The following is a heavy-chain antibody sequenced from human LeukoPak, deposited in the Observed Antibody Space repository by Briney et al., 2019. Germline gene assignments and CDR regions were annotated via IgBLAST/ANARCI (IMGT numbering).Heavy chain of an antibody. V-gene: IGHV3-7*01. Sequence: GGSLRLSCAASGFTFSSYWMSWVRQAPGKGLEWVATIKQDGSEKYYVDSVKGRFTISRDNAKNSLYLQMNSLRAEDTAVYHCARDPEGAITPENWGQGTLVTVSS. D-gene: IGHD1-26*01. CDR3: ARDPEGAITPEN. J-gene: IGHJ4*02. CDR1: GFTFSSYW. CDR2: IKQDGSEK.